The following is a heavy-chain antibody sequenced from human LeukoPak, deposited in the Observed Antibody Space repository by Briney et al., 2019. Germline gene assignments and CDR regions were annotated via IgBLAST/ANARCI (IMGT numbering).Heavy chain of an antibody. CDR2: ISAYNGNT. Sequence: ASVKVSCKASGYTFTSYGISWVRQAPGQGLEWMGWISAYNGNTNYAQKLQGRVTMTTDTSTSTAYMELRSLRSDDTAVYYCAKVSSLYYYYYMDVWGKGTTVTVSS. CDR3: AKVSSLYYYYYMDV. J-gene: IGHJ6*03. CDR1: GYTFTSYG. V-gene: IGHV1-18*01.